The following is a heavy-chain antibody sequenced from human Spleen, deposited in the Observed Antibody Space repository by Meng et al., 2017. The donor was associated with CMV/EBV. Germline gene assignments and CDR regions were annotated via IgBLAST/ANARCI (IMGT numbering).Heavy chain of an antibody. Sequence: VKVSCKASGGTFSSYAISWVRQAPGQGLEWMGGIIPIFGTANYAQKFQGRVTITTDESTSTAYMELRSLRSDDTAVYYCARDLGYCGGTDCWFDTFDIWGQGTMVTVSS. CDR1: GGTFSSYA. CDR3: ARDLGYCGGTDCWFDTFDI. CDR2: IIPIFGTA. D-gene: IGHD2-21*01. J-gene: IGHJ3*02. V-gene: IGHV1-69*13.